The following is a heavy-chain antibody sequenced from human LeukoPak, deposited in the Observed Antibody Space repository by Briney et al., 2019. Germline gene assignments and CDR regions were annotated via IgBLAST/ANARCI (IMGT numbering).Heavy chain of an antibody. Sequence: GGSLRLSCAASGVTVSSNFMTWVRQAPGKGLEWVSVIYSTGSTYYADFVKGRCTISRDPSKNTVYLQMNSLRAEDTAVYYCAGGALGSRLPYFDNWGQGTLVTVSS. D-gene: IGHD3-10*01. CDR2: IYSTGST. CDR3: AGGALGSRLPYFDN. J-gene: IGHJ4*02. V-gene: IGHV3-66*02. CDR1: GVTVSSNF.